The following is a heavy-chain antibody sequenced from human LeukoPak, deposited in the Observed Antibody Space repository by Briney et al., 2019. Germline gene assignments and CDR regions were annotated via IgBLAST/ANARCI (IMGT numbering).Heavy chain of an antibody. CDR3: AKDSRVTIFGVVIIPPDY. J-gene: IGHJ4*02. CDR2: ISPSGGIT. CDR1: GFTFSSHG. Sequence: GGSLRLSCAASGFTFSSHGMNWVRQAPGKGLEWVSGISPSGGITYYTDSVKGRFTISRDNSKNTLYLQMNSLRAEDTAVYYCAKDSRVTIFGVVIIPPDYWGQGTLVTVSS. V-gene: IGHV3-23*01. D-gene: IGHD3-3*01.